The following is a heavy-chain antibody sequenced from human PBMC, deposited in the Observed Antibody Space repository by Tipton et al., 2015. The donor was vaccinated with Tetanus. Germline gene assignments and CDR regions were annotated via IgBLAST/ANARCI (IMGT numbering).Heavy chain of an antibody. D-gene: IGHD1-26*01. CDR1: GDPVSGHH. Sequence: LRLSCTVSGDPVSGHHWSWIRQPPGKGLEWVGYVYYTGDTNYNPFLKSRVTISMYRSENQISLKMTSVTAAHTAVYYCAGVTAQRTELYFEHWGQGTQIPVSS. CDR2: VYYTGDT. J-gene: IGHJ4*02. CDR3: AGVTAQRTELYFEH. V-gene: IGHV4-59*02.